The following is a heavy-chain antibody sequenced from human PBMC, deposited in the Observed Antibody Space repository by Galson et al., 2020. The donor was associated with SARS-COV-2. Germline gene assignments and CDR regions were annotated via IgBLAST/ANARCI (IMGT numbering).Heavy chain of an antibody. CDR1: GDSVSSSTAA. Sequence: KSSETLSLTCGISGDSVSSSTAAWVWIRQSPSGGLEWLGRTYYRSQWFNDYAVSVKGRLTISADNSKNQFSLHLNSITPEDTAVYFCARENNYPGSGHFGFSYYMDVWGKGTTVTVSS. CDR2: TYYRSQWFN. J-gene: IGHJ6*03. CDR3: ARENNYPGSGHFGFSYYMDV. V-gene: IGHV6-1*01. D-gene: IGHD2-15*01.